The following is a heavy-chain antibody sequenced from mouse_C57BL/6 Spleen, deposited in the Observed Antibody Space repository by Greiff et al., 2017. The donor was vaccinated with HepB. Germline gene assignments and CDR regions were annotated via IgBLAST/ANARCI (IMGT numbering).Heavy chain of an antibody. D-gene: IGHD1-1*01. CDR3: ARSRPLYYYGSSYDY. V-gene: IGHV1-64*01. J-gene: IGHJ2*01. CDR2: IHPNSGST. CDR1: GYTFTSYW. Sequence: QVQLQQPGAELVKPGASVKLSCKASGYTFTSYWMHGVKQRPGQGLEWIGMIHPNSGSTNYNEKFKSKATLTVDKSSSTAYMQLSSLTSEDSAVYYCARSRPLYYYGSSYDYWGQGTTLTVSS.